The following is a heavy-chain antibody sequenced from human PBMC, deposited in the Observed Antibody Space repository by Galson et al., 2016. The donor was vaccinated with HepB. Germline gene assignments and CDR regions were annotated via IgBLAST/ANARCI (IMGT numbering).Heavy chain of an antibody. V-gene: IGHV3-30*04. Sequence: SLRLSCAASGFTFSSYAMHWVRQAPGKGLEWVAVISYDGSNKYYADSVKGRFTISRDNAKNSVFLEMNSLRAEDTAVYYCAISRIERAYYFDNWGQGTRVTVSS. CDR3: AISRIERAYYFDN. CDR1: GFTFSSYA. D-gene: IGHD1-1*01. CDR2: ISYDGSNK. J-gene: IGHJ4*02.